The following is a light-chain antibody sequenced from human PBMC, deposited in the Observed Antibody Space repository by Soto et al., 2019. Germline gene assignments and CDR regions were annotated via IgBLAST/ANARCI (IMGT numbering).Light chain of an antibody. V-gene: IGLV2-14*01. CDR2: EVN. Sequence: QSALTQPASLSGSPGQSITISCTGTSSDIGAYDYVSWFQQHPGKAPKLMISEVNNRPSAVSNRFSGSKSGNTAYLTISGLQVEDEADYYCASWDDSLSGRVFGGGTKLTVL. CDR3: ASWDDSLSGRV. J-gene: IGLJ3*02. CDR1: SSDIGAYDY.